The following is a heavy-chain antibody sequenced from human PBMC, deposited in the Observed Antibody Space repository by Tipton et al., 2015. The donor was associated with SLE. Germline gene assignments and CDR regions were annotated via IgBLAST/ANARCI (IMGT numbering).Heavy chain of an antibody. CDR1: GGSFSGYY. J-gene: IGHJ1*01. V-gene: IGHV4-34*01. CDR3: ARDSSSAGVYFQH. Sequence: TLSLTCAVYGGSFSGYYWSWIRQPPGKGLEWIGEINHSGSTNYNPSLKSRVTISVDTSKNQFSLKLSSVTAADTAVYYCARDSSSAGVYFQHWGQGTLVTVSS. CDR2: INHSGST. D-gene: IGHD6-6*01.